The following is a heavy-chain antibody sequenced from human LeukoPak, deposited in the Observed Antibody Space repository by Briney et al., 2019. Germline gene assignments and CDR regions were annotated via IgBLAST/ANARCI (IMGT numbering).Heavy chain of an antibody. D-gene: IGHD5-18*01. CDR3: ARRERLGYSYGRGTLDI. V-gene: IGHV3-23*01. Sequence: GGSLRLPCTASGFTFSSYAMNWVRQAPGKGLEWVSGISGSGTSTYYADYVKGRFTISRDNSKNTLYLQMNSLRAEDTAVYYCARRERLGYSYGRGTLDIWGQGTMVTVSS. CDR2: ISGSGTST. CDR1: GFTFSSYA. J-gene: IGHJ3*02.